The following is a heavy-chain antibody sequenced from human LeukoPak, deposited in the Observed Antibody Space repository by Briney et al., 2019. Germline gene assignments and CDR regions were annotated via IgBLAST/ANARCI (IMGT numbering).Heavy chain of an antibody. CDR3: AKDRGSSSPTDGYFQH. J-gene: IGHJ1*01. CDR2: ISYDGSNK. D-gene: IGHD6-13*01. CDR1: GFTFSSYG. Sequence: GRSLRLSCAASGFTFSSYGMHWVRQAPGKGLEWVAVISYDGSNKYYADSVKGRFTISRDNSKNTLYLQMNSLRAEDTAVYYCAKDRGSSSPTDGYFQHWGQGTLVTVSS. V-gene: IGHV3-30*18.